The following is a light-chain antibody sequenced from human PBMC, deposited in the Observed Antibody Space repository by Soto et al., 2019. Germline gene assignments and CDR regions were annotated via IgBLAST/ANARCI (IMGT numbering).Light chain of an antibody. V-gene: IGLV2-11*01. Sequence: QSALTQPASVSGSRGQSITISCTGTSRDVGNYNLVSWYQQHPGKAPKVMIYDVSKRPSGVPDRFSGSKSGNTASLTISGLQSEDEADYYCCSYAGRYTYVFGTGTKLTVL. CDR3: CSYAGRYTYV. J-gene: IGLJ1*01. CDR2: DVS. CDR1: SRDVGNYNL.